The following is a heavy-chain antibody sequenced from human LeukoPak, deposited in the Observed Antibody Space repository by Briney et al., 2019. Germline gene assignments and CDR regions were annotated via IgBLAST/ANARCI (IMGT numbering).Heavy chain of an antibody. V-gene: IGHV3-21*01. Sequence: GGSLRLSCAASGFTFSSYSMNWVRQAPGKGLEWVSSISSSSSYIYYADSVKGRFTISRDNAKNSLYLQMNSLRAEDTAVYYCARGDYYDSRGHPPEYWGQGTLVTVSS. D-gene: IGHD3-22*01. CDR2: ISSSSSYI. CDR3: ARGDYYDSRGHPPEY. CDR1: GFTFSSYS. J-gene: IGHJ4*02.